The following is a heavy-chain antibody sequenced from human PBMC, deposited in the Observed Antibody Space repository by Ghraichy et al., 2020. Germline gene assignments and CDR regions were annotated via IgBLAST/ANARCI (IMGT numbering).Heavy chain of an antibody. J-gene: IGHJ4*02. Sequence: GGSLRLSCVASGFTFYDFSMHWVRQVPGKGLEWVSGISWNSGDVDYAESVKGRFTISRDNAKNSLYLQLTNLRPEDTALYYCAKEQFPGWVGDSSRRGGNEYWGQGTPVIVSS. V-gene: IGHV3-9*01. D-gene: IGHD3-10*01. CDR2: ISWNSGDV. CDR1: GFTFYDFS. CDR3: AKEQFPGWVGDSSRRGGNEY.